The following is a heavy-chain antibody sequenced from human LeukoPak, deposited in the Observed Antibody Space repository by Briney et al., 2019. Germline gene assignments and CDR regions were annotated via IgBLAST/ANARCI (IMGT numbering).Heavy chain of an antibody. CDR2: ISSSSYI. CDR1: GFTFISYS. CDR3: ARGREILGY. D-gene: IGHD1-26*01. V-gene: IGHV3-21*01. Sequence: GGSLRLSCAASGFTFISYSMNWVRPAAGKGLEWVSSISSSSYIYYADSVKGRFTISRDNAKNSLYLQMNSLRAEDTAVYYCARGREILGYWGQGTLVTVSS. J-gene: IGHJ4*02.